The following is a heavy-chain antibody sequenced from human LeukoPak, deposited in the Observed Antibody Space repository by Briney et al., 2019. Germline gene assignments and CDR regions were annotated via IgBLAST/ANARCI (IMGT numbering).Heavy chain of an antibody. CDR3: ARDGQQGDQSAFDI. J-gene: IGHJ3*02. D-gene: IGHD2-21*01. CDR2: VRNKARNYNT. Sequence: GGSLRLSCATSGFTFGDYHIDWVRQAPGKGLEWIGRVRNKARNYNTEYVASVEGRFTISRDASKNSLYPQMDSLKIEDTGVYFCARDGQQGDQSAFDIWGQGTTVTVSS. V-gene: IGHV3-72*01. CDR1: GFTFGDYH.